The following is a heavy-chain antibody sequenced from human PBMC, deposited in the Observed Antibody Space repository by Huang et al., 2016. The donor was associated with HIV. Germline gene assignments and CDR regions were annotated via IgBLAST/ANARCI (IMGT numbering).Heavy chain of an antibody. V-gene: IGHV4-39*01. Sequence: QLQLQESGPGQVKPSETLSLTCTVSGDFISSTNYYWGWIRQSPGKGLEWVGSVYQSWSTNYNPSLKSRVTLSVDTSRNQFSLVLNSVTAADTAVYYCASQHIGAAATWFWGRGTQVAVSS. CDR1: GDFISSTNYY. CDR2: VYQSWST. D-gene: IGHD6-13*01. J-gene: IGHJ4*02. CDR3: ASQHIGAAATWF.